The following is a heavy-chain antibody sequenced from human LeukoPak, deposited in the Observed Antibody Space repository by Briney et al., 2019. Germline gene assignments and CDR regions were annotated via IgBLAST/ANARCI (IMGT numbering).Heavy chain of an antibody. V-gene: IGHV3-9*01. Sequence: GGSLRLSCAASGFTFSSYSMNWVRQAPGKGLEWVSSISWNSDSVAYADSVKGRFTISRDNAKNTLSLQMNSLRVEDTALYYCAKDLGYGDYEADFDYWGQGTLVTVSS. J-gene: IGHJ4*02. CDR2: ISWNSDSV. CDR3: AKDLGYGDYEADFDY. D-gene: IGHD4-17*01. CDR1: GFTFSSYS.